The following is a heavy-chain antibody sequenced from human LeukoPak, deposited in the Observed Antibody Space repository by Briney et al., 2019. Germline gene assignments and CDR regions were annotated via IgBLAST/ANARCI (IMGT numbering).Heavy chain of an antibody. CDR1: GGSISSSTYY. V-gene: IGHV4-39*07. CDR2: IHYSGST. D-gene: IGHD5-24*01. CDR3: ARDNSVRDEAWWFNP. Sequence: SETLSLTCTVSGGSISSSTYYWGWIRQPPGKGLEWIGTIHYSGSTYYNTSLKSRVSISVDTSKNQFSLKLRSVTAADTAVYYCARDNSVRDEAWWFNPWGQGTLVTVSS. J-gene: IGHJ5*02.